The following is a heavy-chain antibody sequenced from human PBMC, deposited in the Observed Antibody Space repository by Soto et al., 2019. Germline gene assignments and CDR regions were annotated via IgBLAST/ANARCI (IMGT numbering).Heavy chain of an antibody. J-gene: IGHJ3*02. CDR3: AKGSYGSGSYYEDAFDI. V-gene: IGHV3-30*18. D-gene: IGHD3-10*01. CDR1: RFTFSSYG. Sequence: TGGSLRLSCAASRFTFSSYGMHWVRQAPGKGLEWGAVISYDGSNKYYADSVKGRFTISRDNSKNTLYLQMNSLRAEDTAVYYCAKGSYGSGSYYEDAFDIWGQGTMVTVSS. CDR2: ISYDGSNK.